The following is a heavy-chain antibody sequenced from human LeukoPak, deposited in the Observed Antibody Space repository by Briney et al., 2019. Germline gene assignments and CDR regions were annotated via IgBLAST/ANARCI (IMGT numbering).Heavy chain of an antibody. CDR3: ASAVNKVSAPEGIRANNWFDP. J-gene: IGHJ5*02. CDR1: GGSISSSSYY. CDR2: IYYSGST. V-gene: IGHV4-39*01. Sequence: SETLSLTCIVSGGSISSSSYYWGWIRQPPGKGLEWIGSIYYSGSTYYNPSLKSRVTISVDTSKNQFSLKLSSVTAADTAVYYCASAVNKVSAPEGIRANNWFDPWGQGTLVTVPS. D-gene: IGHD6-6*01.